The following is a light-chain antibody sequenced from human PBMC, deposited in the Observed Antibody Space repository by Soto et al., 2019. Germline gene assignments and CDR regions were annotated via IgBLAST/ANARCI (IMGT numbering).Light chain of an antibody. CDR3: QQYNNWPIT. Sequence: DIQMTQSPSSLSASVGDRVTITCRASQSISSYLNWYQQKPGKAPKLLIYAASSLQSGVPSRFSGSGSGTDFTLTISSLQPEDFAIYYCQQYNNWPITFGQGTRLEIK. V-gene: IGKV1-39*01. CDR1: QSISSY. CDR2: AAS. J-gene: IGKJ5*01.